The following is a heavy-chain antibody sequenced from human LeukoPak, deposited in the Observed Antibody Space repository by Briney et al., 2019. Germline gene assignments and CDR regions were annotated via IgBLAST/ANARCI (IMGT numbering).Heavy chain of an antibody. D-gene: IGHD3-10*01. CDR1: GYSFPNYW. V-gene: IGHV5-51*01. CDR2: IYPGDSDT. J-gene: IGHJ4*02. CDR3: ARVNYYASGTAYIDY. Sequence: GESLKISCNTSGYSFPNYWIGWVRRLPGKGLECMGIIYPGDSDTRYSPSFQGQVTISADDSISSAYLQWSGLKASDTAMYYCARVNYYASGTAYIDYWGQGTLVTVSS.